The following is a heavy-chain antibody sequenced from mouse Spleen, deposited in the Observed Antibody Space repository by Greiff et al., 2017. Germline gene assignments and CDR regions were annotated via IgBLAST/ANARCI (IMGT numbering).Heavy chain of an antibody. Sequence: QVQLQQPGAELVKPGASVKLSCKASGYTFTSYWMHWVKQRPGQGLEWIGMIHPNSGSTNYNEKFKSKATLTVDKSSSTAYMQLSSLTSEDSAVYYCAREPPYVDYDYDEGFAYWGQGTLVTVSA. CDR2: IHPNSGST. CDR3: AREPPYVDYDYDEGFAY. V-gene: IGHV1-64*01. D-gene: IGHD2-4*01. J-gene: IGHJ3*01. CDR1: GYTFTSYW.